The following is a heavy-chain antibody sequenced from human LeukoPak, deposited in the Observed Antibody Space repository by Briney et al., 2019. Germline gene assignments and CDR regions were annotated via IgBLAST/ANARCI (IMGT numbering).Heavy chain of an antibody. CDR2: ISGSGGGT. V-gene: IGHV3-23*01. CDR1: GFTFSDYY. CDR3: AKDQYYYDNSGHPTEY. D-gene: IGHD3-22*01. J-gene: IGHJ4*02. Sequence: PGGSLRLSCAASGFTFSDYYMSWIRQAPGKGLEWVSAISGSGGGTFYADSVKGRFTISRDNSKNTLYLRMNSLRAEDTAVYYCAKDQYYYDNSGHPTEYWGQGTQVTVSS.